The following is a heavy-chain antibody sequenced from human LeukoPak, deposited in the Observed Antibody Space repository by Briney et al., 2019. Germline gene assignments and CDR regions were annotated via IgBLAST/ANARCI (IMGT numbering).Heavy chain of an antibody. CDR3: ARDLPYEAVAGHCAFDM. CDR2: ISSSSSYI. Sequence: GGSLRLSCAASGFTFSSYSMNWVRQAPGKGLEWVSSISSSSSYIYYADSVKGRFTISRDNAKNSLYLQMNSLRAEDTAVYYCARDLPYEAVAGHCAFDMWGQGTMDSVSS. D-gene: IGHD6-19*01. V-gene: IGHV3-21*01. J-gene: IGHJ3*02. CDR1: GFTFSSYS.